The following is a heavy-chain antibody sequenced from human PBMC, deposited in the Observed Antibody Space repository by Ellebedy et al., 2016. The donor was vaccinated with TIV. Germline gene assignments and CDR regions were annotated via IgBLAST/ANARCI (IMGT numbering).Heavy chain of an antibody. CDR1: GFTFSSYA. V-gene: IGHV3-30-3*01. CDR2: ISYDGSNK. CDR3: ARDPLLSTTPTFDP. D-gene: IGHD4-17*01. Sequence: GGSLRLXCAASGFTFSSYAMHWVRQAPGKGLEWVAVISYDGSNKYYADSVKGRFTISRDNSKNTLYLQMNSLRAEDTAVYYCARDPLLSTTPTFDPWGQGTLVTVSS. J-gene: IGHJ5*02.